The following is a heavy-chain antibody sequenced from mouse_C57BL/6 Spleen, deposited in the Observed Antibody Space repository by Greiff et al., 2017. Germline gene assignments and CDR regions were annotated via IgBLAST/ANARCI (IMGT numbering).Heavy chain of an antibody. CDR3: ASDADYGPNWYFDV. J-gene: IGHJ1*03. V-gene: IGHV7-1*01. D-gene: IGHD1-1*02. CDR1: GFTFSDFY. Sequence: EVQLVESGGGLVQSGRSLRLSCATSGFTFSDFYMEWVRQAPGKGLEWIAASRNKANDYTTEYSASVKGRFIVSRDTSQSILYLQMNALRAEDTAIYYCASDADYGPNWYFDVWGTGTTVTVSS. CDR2: SRNKANDYTT.